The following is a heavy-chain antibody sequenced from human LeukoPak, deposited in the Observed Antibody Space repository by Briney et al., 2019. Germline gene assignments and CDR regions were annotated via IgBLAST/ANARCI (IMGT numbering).Heavy chain of an antibody. CDR3: ARTDYHDIPM. V-gene: IGHV4-38-2*01. Sequence: PSETLSLTCAVSGYSISSGYYRGWSRQPPGKGLEWIGSIYHSGSTYYNPSLKSRVTISVDTSKNQFSLKLRSVTAADTAVYYCARTDYHDIPMWGQGTMVTVSS. CDR1: GYSISSGYY. J-gene: IGHJ3*01. D-gene: IGHD3-22*01. CDR2: IYHSGST.